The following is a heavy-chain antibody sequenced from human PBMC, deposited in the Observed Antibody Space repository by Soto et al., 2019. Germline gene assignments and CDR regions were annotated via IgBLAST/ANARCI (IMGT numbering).Heavy chain of an antibody. D-gene: IGHD3-3*01. V-gene: IGHV3-21*01. Sequence: GESLKISCAASGFTFSSYSMNWVRQAPGKGLEWVSSISSSSSYIYYADSVKGRFTISRDNAKNSLYLQMNSLRAEDTAVYYCARDHMTIFGVVTDFDYWGQGTLVTVSS. CDR2: ISSSSSYI. CDR1: GFTFSSYS. J-gene: IGHJ4*02. CDR3: ARDHMTIFGVVTDFDY.